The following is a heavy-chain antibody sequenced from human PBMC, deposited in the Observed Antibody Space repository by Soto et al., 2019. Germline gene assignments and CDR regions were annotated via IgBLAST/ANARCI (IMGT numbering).Heavy chain of an antibody. V-gene: IGHV4-39*01. CDR3: AGRRAGDYYFDY. Sequence: SETLSLTCTVSGGSVSSSSYYWGWIRQPPGKGLEWIGTIYYTGSTSYSPSLKSRVTISVDTSKTQFSLNLKSVTAADTAVYYCAGRRAGDYYFDYWGQGTLVTVS. CDR2: IYYTGST. D-gene: IGHD1-26*01. J-gene: IGHJ4*02. CDR1: GGSVSSSSYY.